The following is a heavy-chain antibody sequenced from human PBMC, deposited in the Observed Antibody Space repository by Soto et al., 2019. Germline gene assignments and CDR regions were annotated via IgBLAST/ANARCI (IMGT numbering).Heavy chain of an antibody. CDR2: ISTSGSTI. CDR3: ARGAIGFDY. CDR1: GFTFSGYW. D-gene: IGHD2-21*01. V-gene: IGHV3-48*04. J-gene: IGHJ4*02. Sequence: GGSLRLSCAASGFTFSGYWMHWVRQAPGKGLEWLSYISTSGSTIYYADSVKGRFTISRDNAKKSLFLQMNSLRAEDTAVYYCARGAIGFDYWGQGTLVTVSS.